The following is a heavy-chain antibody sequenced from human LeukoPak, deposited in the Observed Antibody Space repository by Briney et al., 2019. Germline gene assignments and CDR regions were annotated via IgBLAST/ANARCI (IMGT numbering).Heavy chain of an antibody. CDR2: IYYSGST. V-gene: IGHV4-59*08. J-gene: IGHJ4*02. CDR1: GGSISSYY. Sequence: SETLSLTCTVSGGSISSYYWSWIRQPPGKGLEWIGYIYYSGSTNYNPSLKSRVTISVDTSKNQFSLKLSSVTAADTAVYYCARHEPVPRTYYYGSGSRGPFDYWGQGTLVTVSS. D-gene: IGHD3-10*01. CDR3: ARHEPVPRTYYYGSGSRGPFDY.